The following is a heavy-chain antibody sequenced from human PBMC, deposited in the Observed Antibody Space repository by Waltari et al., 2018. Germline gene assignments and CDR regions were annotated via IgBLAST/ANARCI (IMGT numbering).Heavy chain of an antibody. CDR2: ISYDGSNK. Sequence: QVQLVESGGGVVQPGRSLRLSCAASGFTFSSYAMHWVRQAPGKGLEWVAVISYDGSNKYYADSVKGRFTISRDNSKNTLYLQMNSLRAEDTAVYYCARDLWQWLDVGVSMDVWGQGTTVTVSS. J-gene: IGHJ6*02. CDR1: GFTFSSYA. D-gene: IGHD6-19*01. V-gene: IGHV3-30-3*01. CDR3: ARDLWQWLDVGVSMDV.